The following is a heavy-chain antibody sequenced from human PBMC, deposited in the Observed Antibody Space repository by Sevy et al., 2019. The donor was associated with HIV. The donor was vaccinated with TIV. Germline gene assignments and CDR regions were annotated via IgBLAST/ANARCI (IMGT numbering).Heavy chain of an antibody. CDR2: IRDDGSNK. Sequence: GGSLRLSCAASGFTFSSYGMHWVRQSPGKGLEWVAFIRDDGSNKYYADSVKGRFTISRDNSKNTLYLQMNSLRAEDTAVYYCAKDGSRITMIVVAQYYFDYWGQGTLVTVSS. CDR3: AKDGSRITMIVVAQYYFDY. CDR1: GFTFSSYG. J-gene: IGHJ4*02. D-gene: IGHD3-22*01. V-gene: IGHV3-30*02.